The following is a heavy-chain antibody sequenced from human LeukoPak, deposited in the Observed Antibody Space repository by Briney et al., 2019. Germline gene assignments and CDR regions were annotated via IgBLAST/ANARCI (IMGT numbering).Heavy chain of an antibody. CDR2: IYYSGRT. V-gene: IGHV4-59*01. Sequence: SETLSLTWSVYGGSISSYYWSWIRPPPGKGLEWIGYIYYSGRTNYIPSLRSRVTISVDTSKNQSSLTLSSVTAADTAVYYCARGQKYRNGYTVTELGSGYFDYWGQGTLVTVSS. D-gene: IGHD5-18*01. J-gene: IGHJ4*02. CDR1: GGSISSYY. CDR3: ARGQKYRNGYTVTELGSGYFDY.